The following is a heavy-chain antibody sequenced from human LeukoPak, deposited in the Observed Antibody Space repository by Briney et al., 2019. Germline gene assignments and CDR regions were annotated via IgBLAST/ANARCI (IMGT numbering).Heavy chain of an antibody. J-gene: IGHJ4*02. CDR3: ARRRYSSNGISGYYFDY. V-gene: IGHV5-51*01. Sequence: KAGESLKISCKGSGYSFTSYWIGWVRQMPGKGLEWMGIIYPGDSDTRYSPSFQGQVTISADKSISTAYLQWSSLKASDTAMYYCARRRYSSNGISGYYFDYWGQGTLVTVSS. CDR1: GYSFTSYW. D-gene: IGHD6-13*01. CDR2: IYPGDSDT.